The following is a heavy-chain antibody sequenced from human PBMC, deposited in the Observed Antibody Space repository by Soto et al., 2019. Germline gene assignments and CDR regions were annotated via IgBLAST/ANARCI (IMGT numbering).Heavy chain of an antibody. CDR2: ISAYNGNT. V-gene: IGHV1-18*01. CDR3: ARGRYDFWSGHPAPHFDY. D-gene: IGHD3-3*01. CDR1: GYTFTSYG. J-gene: IGHJ4*01. Sequence: GASVKVSCKASGYTFTSYGISWVRQAPGQGLEWMGWISAYNGNTNYAQKLQGRVTITADESTSTAYMELSSLRSEDTAVYYCARGRYDFWSGHPAPHFDYWGQGTLVTVSS.